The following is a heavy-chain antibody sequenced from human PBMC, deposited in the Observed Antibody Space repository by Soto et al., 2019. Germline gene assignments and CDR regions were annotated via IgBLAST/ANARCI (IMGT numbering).Heavy chain of an antibody. J-gene: IGHJ6*02. V-gene: IGHV1-18*01. CDR3: ARDKLFWSGSPPYYYYYGMDV. D-gene: IGHD3-3*01. CDR1: GYTFTSYG. Sequence: GASVKVSCKASGYTFTSYGISWVRQAPGQGLEWMGWISAYNGNTNYAQKLQGRVTMTTDTSTSTAYMELRSLRSDDTAVYYCARDKLFWSGSPPYYYYYGMDVWGQGTTVTVSS. CDR2: ISAYNGNT.